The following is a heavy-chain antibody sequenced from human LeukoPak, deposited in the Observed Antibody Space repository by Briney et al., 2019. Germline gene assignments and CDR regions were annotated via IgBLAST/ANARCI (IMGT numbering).Heavy chain of an antibody. D-gene: IGHD3-22*01. CDR3: ARGTQYSYDSSGYTYYYYYGMDV. J-gene: IGHJ6*02. Sequence: TGGSLRLSCAASGFTFSSYAMSWVRQAPGKGLEWVSAISGSGGSTYYADSVRGRFTISRDNSKNTLYLLMNSLRAEDTAVYYCARGTQYSYDSSGYTYYYYYGMDVWGQGTTATVSS. V-gene: IGHV3-23*01. CDR2: ISGSGGST. CDR1: GFTFSSYA.